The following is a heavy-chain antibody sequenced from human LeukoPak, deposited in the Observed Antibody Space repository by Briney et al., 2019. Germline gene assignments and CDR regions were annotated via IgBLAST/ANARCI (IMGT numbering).Heavy chain of an antibody. CDR3: AKDSKQWLVLFLVY. J-gene: IGHJ4*02. Sequence: GGSLRLSCAASGFNFSTYGMHWVRQAPGKGLEWVALISYDGSNKSYADSLKGRFTISRDNSKNTLYLQMNSLRPEDTAVYYCAKDSKQWLVLFLVYWGQGTLVTVSS. CDR1: GFNFSTYG. V-gene: IGHV3-30*18. D-gene: IGHD6-19*01. CDR2: ISYDGSNK.